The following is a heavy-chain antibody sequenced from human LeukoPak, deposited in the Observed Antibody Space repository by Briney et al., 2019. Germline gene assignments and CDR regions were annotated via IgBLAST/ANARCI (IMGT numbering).Heavy chain of an antibody. J-gene: IGHJ6*02. V-gene: IGHV4-4*07. Sequence: PSETLSLTCTVSGGSISIYYWSWIRQPAGKGLEWIGRIYTSGSTNYNPSLKSRVTMSVDTSKNQFSLKLSSVTAADTAVYYCARDRVAAAGRYYYYGMDVWGQGTTVTVSS. D-gene: IGHD6-13*01. CDR3: ARDRVAAAGRYYYYGMDV. CDR1: GGSISIYY. CDR2: IYTSGST.